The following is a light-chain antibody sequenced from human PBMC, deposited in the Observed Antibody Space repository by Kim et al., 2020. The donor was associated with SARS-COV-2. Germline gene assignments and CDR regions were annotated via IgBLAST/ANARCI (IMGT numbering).Light chain of an antibody. Sequence: AVTLTCTLSGGHSTNAIAWHHQQPEKGPRYLMKLNSDGSHNKGDGIPDRFSGSTSGAERYLTISSLQSEDEADYYCQTWGTGIWVFGGGTQLTVL. CDR3: QTWGTGIWV. V-gene: IGLV4-69*01. J-gene: IGLJ3*02. CDR2: LNSDGSH. CDR1: GGHSTNA.